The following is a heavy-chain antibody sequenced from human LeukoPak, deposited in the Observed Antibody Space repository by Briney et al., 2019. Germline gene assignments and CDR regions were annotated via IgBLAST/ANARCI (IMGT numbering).Heavy chain of an antibody. CDR3: ATDKGYYASGFFDN. J-gene: IGHJ4*02. CDR2: ISGSGGTS. Sequence: GGTLRLSCAASGFTFRNYGMSWVRQTPGKGLEWVSVISGSGGTSYYADSAKGRFTISRDSSKNTLYLQMNSLRAEDTAVYCCATDKGYYASGFFDNWGQGALVSVSS. V-gene: IGHV3-23*01. D-gene: IGHD3-10*01. CDR1: GFTFRNYG.